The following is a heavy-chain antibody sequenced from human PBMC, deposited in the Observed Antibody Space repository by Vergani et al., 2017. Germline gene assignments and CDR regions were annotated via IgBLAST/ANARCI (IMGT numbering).Heavy chain of an antibody. J-gene: IGHJ4*02. CDR1: GFTFSSYA. V-gene: IGHV3-30-3*01. CDR2: ISYDGSNK. D-gene: IGHD3-16*01. Sequence: QVQLVESGGGVVQPGRSLRLSCAASGFTFSSYAMHWVRQAPGKGLEWVAVISYDGSNKYYADYVKGRFTISRDNSKNTLYLQMNSLRAEDTAVYYCARDLALGYLDYWGQGTLVTVSS. CDR3: ARDLALGYLDY.